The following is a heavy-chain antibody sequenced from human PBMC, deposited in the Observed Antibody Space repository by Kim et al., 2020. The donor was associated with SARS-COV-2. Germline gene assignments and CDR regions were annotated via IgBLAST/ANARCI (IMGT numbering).Heavy chain of an antibody. CDR3: ARDRWDVVIENYFDN. Sequence: ASVKVSCKVSGYTFSSYGISWVRQAPGQGLEWMGWISGYNGKTNYAQKFQGRVTMTTDTSTNTAYMDLRSLRPDDTAVYYCARDRWDVVIENYFDNWGQGTLVIVSS. CDR2: ISGYNGKT. D-gene: IGHD2-21*01. J-gene: IGHJ4*02. CDR1: GYTFSSYG. V-gene: IGHV1-18*04.